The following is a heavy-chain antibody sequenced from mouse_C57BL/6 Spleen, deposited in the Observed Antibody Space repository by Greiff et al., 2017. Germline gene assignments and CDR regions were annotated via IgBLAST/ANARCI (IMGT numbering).Heavy chain of an antibody. D-gene: IGHD1-1*01. CDR1: GYTFTDYY. Sequence: EVQLQQSGPELVKPGASVKISCKASGYTFTDYYMNWVKQSHGKSLEWIGDINPNNGGTSYNQKFKGKATLTVDKSSSTAYMELRSLTSEDSAVYYCARGKDGSSSWFAYWGQGTLVTVSA. J-gene: IGHJ3*01. CDR3: ARGKDGSSSWFAY. CDR2: INPNNGGT. V-gene: IGHV1-26*01.